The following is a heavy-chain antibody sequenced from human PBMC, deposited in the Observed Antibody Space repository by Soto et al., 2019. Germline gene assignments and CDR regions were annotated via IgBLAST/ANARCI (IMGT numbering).Heavy chain of an antibody. J-gene: IGHJ4*02. D-gene: IGHD3-16*01. V-gene: IGHV4-61*01. CDR1: DGSVNSGNYY. CDR2: IYYTGTT. Sequence: PSETLSLTCSVSDGSVNSGNYYWSWIRQPPGKGLEWIGHIYYTGTTDYNPSLKSRVTISVDTSKNQFSLKVTSVTAADTAVYFCAREEKQLSRYGGDFDYWGQGILVTVSS. CDR3: AREEKQLSRYGGDFDY.